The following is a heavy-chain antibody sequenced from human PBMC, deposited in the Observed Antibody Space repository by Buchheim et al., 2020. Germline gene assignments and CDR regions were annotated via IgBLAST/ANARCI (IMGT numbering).Heavy chain of an antibody. CDR1: GYTFTNYG. Sequence: QVQLVQSGAEVKTPGASVKVSCKASGYTFTNYGINWVRQAPGQGLEWMGWISTFNGSANYPQKLQGRVTMTTDTSTSTAYMELRSLRSDDTAVYYCARDVMIAAAVLFLGRAGQNWFDPWGQGTL. D-gene: IGHD6-13*01. CDR2: ISTFNGSA. J-gene: IGHJ5*02. V-gene: IGHV1-18*01. CDR3: ARDVMIAAAVLFLGRAGQNWFDP.